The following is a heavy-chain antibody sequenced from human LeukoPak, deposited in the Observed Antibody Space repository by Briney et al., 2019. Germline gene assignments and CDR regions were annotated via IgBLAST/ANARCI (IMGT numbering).Heavy chain of an antibody. CDR1: GFSFSSYE. J-gene: IGHJ4*02. CDR2: ISSDGRVG. D-gene: IGHD6-19*01. V-gene: IGHV3-48*03. Sequence: PGGSLRLSCAASGFSFSSYEMNCVRQAPGKGLEWVSHISSDGRVGRYVDSVRGRFTMSRDNAKNLLFLQMNSLRAEDTAVYYCAKEPDSGWYEGLFDYWGQGTLVTVSS. CDR3: AKEPDSGWYEGLFDY.